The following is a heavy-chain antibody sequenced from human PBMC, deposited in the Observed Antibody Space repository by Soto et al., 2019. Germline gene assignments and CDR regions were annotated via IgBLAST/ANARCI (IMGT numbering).Heavy chain of an antibody. V-gene: IGHV4-39*01. CDR1: GGSISSSSYY. Sequence: QLQLQESGPGLVKPSETLSLTCTVSGGSISSSSYYWGWIRQPPGKGLEWLGSIYYSGSTYYNPSLKSRVTRAVDTSKNQFSLKLSSVTAADTAVYYCARYCSGGSCYSDAFDIWGQGTMVTVSS. J-gene: IGHJ3*02. D-gene: IGHD2-15*01. CDR3: ARYCSGGSCYSDAFDI. CDR2: IYYSGST.